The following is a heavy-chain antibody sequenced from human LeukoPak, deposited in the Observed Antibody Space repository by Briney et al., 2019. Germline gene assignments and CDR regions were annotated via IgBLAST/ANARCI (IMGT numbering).Heavy chain of an antibody. J-gene: IGHJ6*04. D-gene: IGHD3-9*01. CDR1: GFTFSSYS. CDR3: ARDQEYDILTGYQSYYYYYGMDV. Sequence: PGGSLRLSCAASGFTFSSYSMNWVRQAPGKGLEWVSSISSSSSYIYYADSVKGRFTISRDNAKSSLYLQMNSLRAEDTAVYYCARDQEYDILTGYQSYYYYYGMDVWGKGTTVTVSS. V-gene: IGHV3-21*01. CDR2: ISSSSSYI.